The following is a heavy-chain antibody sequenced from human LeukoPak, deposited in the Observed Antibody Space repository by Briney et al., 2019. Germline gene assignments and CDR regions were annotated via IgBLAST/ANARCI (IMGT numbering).Heavy chain of an antibody. V-gene: IGHV4-39*07. Sequence: SETLSLTGTVSGGSISSSSYYWGWIRQPPGKGLEWIGSIYYSGSTYYNPSLTSRVTISVDTSKNQFSLKLSSVTAADTAVYYCARALDTAMVTDFDWGQGTLVTVSS. J-gene: IGHJ4*02. CDR2: IYYSGST. CDR1: GGSISSSSYY. CDR3: ARALDTAMVTDFD. D-gene: IGHD5-18*01.